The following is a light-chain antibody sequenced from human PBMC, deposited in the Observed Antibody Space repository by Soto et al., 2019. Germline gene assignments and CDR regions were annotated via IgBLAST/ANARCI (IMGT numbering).Light chain of an antibody. J-gene: IGLJ2*01. Sequence: SYELTQPPSVSVSPGQMARITCSGNALTKQYSHWYQQRPGQAPMLVISKDSERPSGIPERFSGSSSGTTVTLTISGAQAEDEADYYCQSADSSGTSLLFGGGTKLTVL. CDR3: QSADSSGTSLL. CDR1: ALTKQY. CDR2: KDS. V-gene: IGLV3-25*03.